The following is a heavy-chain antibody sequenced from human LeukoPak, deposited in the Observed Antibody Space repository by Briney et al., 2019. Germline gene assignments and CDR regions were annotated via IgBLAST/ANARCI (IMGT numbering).Heavy chain of an antibody. V-gene: IGHV1-18*01. CDR3: ARENRPPMANKYGGAFDI. CDR1: GGTSSRYA. Sequence: ASVKVSCKASGGTSSRYAISWVRQAPGQGLEWMGRISAYNGNTNYAQKLQGRVTMTTDTSTSTAYMELRSLRSDDTAVYYCARENRPPMANKYGGAFDIWGQGTMVTVSS. CDR2: ISAYNGNT. J-gene: IGHJ3*02. D-gene: IGHD3-10*01.